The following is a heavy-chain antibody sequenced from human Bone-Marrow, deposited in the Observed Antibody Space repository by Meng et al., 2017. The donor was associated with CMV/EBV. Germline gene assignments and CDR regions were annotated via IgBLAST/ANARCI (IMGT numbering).Heavy chain of an antibody. Sequence: GESLKISCAASGFTFSSYDMNWVRQPPGKGLEWVSSVTSRSDYIYYAASVKGRFTISRDNTENSLYLQMHSLTAEDMAVYYCARQYSSGWNYAMDVWGQGTTVTVSS. CDR2: VTSRSDYI. CDR3: ARQYSSGWNYAMDV. V-gene: IGHV3-21*01. D-gene: IGHD6-19*01. J-gene: IGHJ6*02. CDR1: GFTFSSYD.